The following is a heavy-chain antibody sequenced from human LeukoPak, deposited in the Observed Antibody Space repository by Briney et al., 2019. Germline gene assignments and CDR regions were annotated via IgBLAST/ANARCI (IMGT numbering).Heavy chain of an antibody. V-gene: IGHV1-18*01. CDR3: ARGGTILRWEYYFDY. D-gene: IGHD4-23*01. CDR2: ISAYNGNT. J-gene: IGHJ4*02. CDR1: GYTFTSYG. Sequence: ASVKVSCKASGYTFTSYGISWVRQAPGQGLEWMGWISAYNGNTNYAQKLQGRVTMTTDTSTSTAYMELRSLRSDDTAVYYCARGGTILRWEYYFDYWGQGTLVTVSS.